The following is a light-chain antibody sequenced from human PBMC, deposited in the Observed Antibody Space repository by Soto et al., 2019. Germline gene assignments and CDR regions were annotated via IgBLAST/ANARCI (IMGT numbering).Light chain of an antibody. Sequence: DIQMTQSPSSLSASVGDRVTITCRASQSISSYLNWYQQKPGKAPXILIFDVSNLESGVPSRFSGSGSGTEFTLTISSLQPDDVATYYCQQYHTFWTLGQGTKVDIK. CDR2: DVS. CDR1: QSISSY. CDR3: QQYHTFWT. J-gene: IGKJ1*01. V-gene: IGKV1-5*01.